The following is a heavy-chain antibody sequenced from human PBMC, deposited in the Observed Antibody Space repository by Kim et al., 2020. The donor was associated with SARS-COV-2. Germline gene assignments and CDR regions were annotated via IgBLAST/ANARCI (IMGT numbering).Heavy chain of an antibody. D-gene: IGHD3-10*01. CDR1: GGTFSSYA. CDR3: ARGLTMVRGVIIHSYYYYGMDV. Sequence: SVKVSCKASGGTFSSYAISWVRQAPGQGLEWMGGIIPIFGTANYAQKFQGRVTITADESTSTAYMELSSLRSEDTAVYYCARGLTMVRGVIIHSYYYYGMDVWGQGTTVTVSS. V-gene: IGHV1-69*13. CDR2: IIPIFGTA. J-gene: IGHJ6*02.